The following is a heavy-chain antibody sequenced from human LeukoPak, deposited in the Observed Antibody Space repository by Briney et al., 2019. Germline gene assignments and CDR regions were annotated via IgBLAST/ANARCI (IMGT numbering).Heavy chain of an antibody. J-gene: IGHJ5*02. CDR1: GFTFSDYD. CDR2: ISYLSSHV. D-gene: IGHD3/OR15-3a*01. Sequence: PGGSLRLSCSASGFTFSDYDMNWVRQAPGKGLEWVSSISYLSSHVYYGDSVKGRFSISRDNAKNSLYLQMNSLRADDTAVYYCARDLDYYATDQWGQGTLVTVSS. V-gene: IGHV3-21*01. CDR3: ARDLDYYATDQ.